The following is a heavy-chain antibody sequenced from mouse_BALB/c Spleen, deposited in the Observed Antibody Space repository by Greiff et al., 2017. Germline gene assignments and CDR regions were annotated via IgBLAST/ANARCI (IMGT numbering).Heavy chain of an antibody. J-gene: IGHJ4*01. Sequence: EVQVVESGGGLVQPGGSMKLSCVASGFTFSSYWMSWVRQSPEKGLEWVAEIRLKSDNYATHYAESVKGKFTISRDDSKSRLYLQMNSLRAEDTGIYYCTPLITTATVDYWGQGTSVTVSS. CDR2: IRLKSDNYAT. CDR3: TPLITTATVDY. D-gene: IGHD1-2*01. V-gene: IGHV6-6*02. CDR1: GFTFSSYW.